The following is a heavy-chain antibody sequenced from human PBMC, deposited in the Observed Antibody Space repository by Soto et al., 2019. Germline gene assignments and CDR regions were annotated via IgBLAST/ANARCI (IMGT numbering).Heavy chain of an antibody. CDR3: ARDQTVAGPTTFDY. D-gene: IGHD6-19*01. CDR2: IDDTGSVT. V-gene: IGHV3-74*01. Sequence: VQLVESGGGVVQPGRSLRLSCAASGFTFSSYGMHWVRQAPGKGLEWVSRIDDTGSVTTYADSVKGRFTISRDNAKNTLYLQLNSLRAEDTAVYYCARDQTVAGPTTFDYCGQGTLVTVSS. CDR1: GFTFSSYG. J-gene: IGHJ4*02.